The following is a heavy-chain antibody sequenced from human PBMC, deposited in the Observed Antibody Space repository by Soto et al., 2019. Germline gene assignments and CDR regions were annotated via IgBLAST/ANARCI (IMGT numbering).Heavy chain of an antibody. V-gene: IGHV1-69*08. CDR1: GGTFSSYT. CDR2: IIPILGIA. CDR3: ARDSLGTNWFDP. Sequence: QVQLVQSGAEVKKPGSSVKVSCKASGGTFSSYTISWVRQAPGQGLEWMGRIIPILGIANYAQKFQVRVTITADKSTSTAYMELSSLRSEDTAVYYCARDSLGTNWFDPWGQGTLVTVSS. J-gene: IGHJ5*02.